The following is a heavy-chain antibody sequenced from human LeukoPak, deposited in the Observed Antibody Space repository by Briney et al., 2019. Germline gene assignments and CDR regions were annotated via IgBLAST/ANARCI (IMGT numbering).Heavy chain of an antibody. J-gene: IGHJ4*02. CDR2: TSGSGGST. D-gene: IGHD3-16*01. Sequence: GGSLRLSCAASRFTFSSYAMSWVRQAPGKELEWVSATSGSGGSTYYADSVKGRFTISRDNSKNTLYLQMNSLRAEDTAVYYCAKDLPRITFGDSGRNYFAYWGQRTLVTLSS. CDR3: AKDLPRITFGDSGRNYFAY. V-gene: IGHV3-23*01. CDR1: RFTFSSYA.